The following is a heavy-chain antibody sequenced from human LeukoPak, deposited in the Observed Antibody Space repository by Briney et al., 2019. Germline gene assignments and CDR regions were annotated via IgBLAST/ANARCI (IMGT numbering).Heavy chain of an antibody. J-gene: IGHJ4*02. D-gene: IGHD2-15*01. V-gene: IGHV3-23*01. CDR1: GFTFSSYV. Sequence: GGSLRLSCAASGFTFSSYVMSLVRQAPGKGLEWVSVISGSGGSTYYADSVKGRFTISRDNSKNTLYLQMNSLRAEDTAVYYCAKVSGRVVAATFDYWGQGTLVTVSS. CDR2: ISGSGGST. CDR3: AKVSGRVVAATFDY.